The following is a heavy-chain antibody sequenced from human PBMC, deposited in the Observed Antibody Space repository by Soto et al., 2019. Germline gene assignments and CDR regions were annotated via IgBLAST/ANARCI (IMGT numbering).Heavy chain of an antibody. CDR3: ARGRKSSSLHWFDP. CDR1: GGSFSGYY. D-gene: IGHD6-6*01. CDR2: INHSGST. J-gene: IGHJ5*02. V-gene: IGHV4-34*01. Sequence: QVQLQQWGAGLLKPSETLSLTCAVYGGSFSGYYWSWIRQPPGKGLEWIGEINHSGSTNYNPSLKSRVTISVDTSKNQVSLKLSSVTAADTAVYYCARGRKSSSLHWFDPWGQGTLVTVSS.